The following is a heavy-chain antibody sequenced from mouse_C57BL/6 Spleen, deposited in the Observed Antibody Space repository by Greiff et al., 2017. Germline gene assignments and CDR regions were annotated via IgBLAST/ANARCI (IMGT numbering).Heavy chain of an antibody. CDR1: GYTFTSYW. J-gene: IGHJ2*01. CDR3: ARYATASSYGGDYFDY. V-gene: IGHV1-69*01. Sequence: QVQLQQPGAELVMPGASVKLSCKASGYTFTSYWMHWVKQRPGQGLEWIGEIDPSDSYTNYNQKFKGKSTLTVDKSSSTAYMQLSSLTSEDSAVYCCARYATASSYGGDYFDYWGQGTTLSVSS. CDR2: IDPSDSYT. D-gene: IGHD1-1*01.